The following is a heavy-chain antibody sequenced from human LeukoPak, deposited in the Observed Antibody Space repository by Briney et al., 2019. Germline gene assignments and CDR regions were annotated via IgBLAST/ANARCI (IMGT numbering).Heavy chain of an antibody. CDR3: AKGLRRDACDI. V-gene: IGHV3-23*01. CDR2: ICGSAGGT. CDR1: GFTLRHHA. J-gene: IGHJ3*02. Sequence: GGSLRLSCAVWGFTLRHHAIRWVRQAPGKGLEWVSGICGSAGGTYYADSVKGRFTISRDNSQNTLYLKLNSLRAEDRGVFFFAKGLRRDACDILGQGTMVTVSS.